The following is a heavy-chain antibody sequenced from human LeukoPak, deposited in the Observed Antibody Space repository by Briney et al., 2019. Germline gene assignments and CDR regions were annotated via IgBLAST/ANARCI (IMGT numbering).Heavy chain of an antibody. CDR3: ATSGSYRDY. D-gene: IGHD1-26*01. CDR1: CGSFSGYN. J-gene: IGHJ4*02. CDR2: INQSGST. Sequence: SETLSLTCPVYCGSFSGYNWSWIRQPPGKGLEWIGEINQSGSTNYNPSLKSRVTISADTSKNQFSLKLSSVTAADTAAYYCATSGSYRDYWGQGTLVTVSS. V-gene: IGHV4-34*01.